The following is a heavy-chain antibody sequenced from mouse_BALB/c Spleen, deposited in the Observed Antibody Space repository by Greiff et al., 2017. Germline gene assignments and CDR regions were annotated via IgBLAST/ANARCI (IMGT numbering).Heavy chain of an antibody. V-gene: IGHV5-4*02. D-gene: IGHD2-14*01. CDR2: ISDGGSYT. CDR1: GFTFSDYY. CDR3: ARDRGVRRGYAMDY. J-gene: IGHJ4*01. Sequence: EVQGVESGGGLVKPGGSLKLSCAASGFTFSDYYMYWVRQTPEKRLEWVATISDGGSYTYYPDSVKGRFTISRDNAKNNLYLQMSSLKSEDTAMYYCARDRGVRRGYAMDYWGQGTSVTVSS.